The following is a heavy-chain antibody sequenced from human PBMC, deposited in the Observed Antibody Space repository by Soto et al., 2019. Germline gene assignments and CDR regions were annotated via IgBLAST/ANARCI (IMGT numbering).Heavy chain of an antibody. CDR3: ARGLDPGDYVDSFDQ. CDR2: ISSSGSTI. D-gene: IGHD4-17*01. J-gene: IGHJ5*02. Sequence: PGGCLRLSCSASGFTFSDYYMSWIRQAPGKGLEWVSYISSSGSTIYYADSVKGRFTISRDNANNSLYLQMNILRAEDTAVYYCARGLDPGDYVDSFDQWGQGTLVTVSS. V-gene: IGHV3-11*01. CDR1: GFTFSDYY.